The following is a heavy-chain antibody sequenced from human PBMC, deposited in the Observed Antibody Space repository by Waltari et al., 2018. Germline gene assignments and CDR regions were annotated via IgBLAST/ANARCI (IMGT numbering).Heavy chain of an antibody. CDR2: FDHEDGGT. Sequence: QVQLVQSGAEVKKPGASVKVSCKVSGYTLTELSMHWVRQAPGKGLEWMGGFDHEDGGTIYAEKFKGRIITTEDTSTDTAYMERSRLRSEDTAVYYCATDGRSSSWLYFDYWGQGTLVTVSS. V-gene: IGHV1-24*01. CDR1: GYTLTELS. D-gene: IGHD6-13*01. J-gene: IGHJ4*02. CDR3: ATDGRSSSWLYFDY.